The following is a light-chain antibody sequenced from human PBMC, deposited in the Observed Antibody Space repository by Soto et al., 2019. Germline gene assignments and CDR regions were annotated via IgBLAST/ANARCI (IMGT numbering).Light chain of an antibody. V-gene: IGLV2-23*02. CDR3: YSYVGSIS. CDR1: SSDVWSHNF. Sequence: QSALTQPASVSGSPGQSITISCTGTSSDVWSHNFVSWYQQHPGKAPELIIYGVTNRPLGVSHRFSGSKSGNSASLSLSGLQAEDEADYYCYSYVGSISFGGGTKVTVL. J-gene: IGLJ2*01. CDR2: GVT.